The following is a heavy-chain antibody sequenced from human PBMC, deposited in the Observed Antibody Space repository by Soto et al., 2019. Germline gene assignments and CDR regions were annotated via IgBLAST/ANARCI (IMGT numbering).Heavy chain of an antibody. Sequence: EVQLVESGGGLVQPGGSLRLSCAASGFTFSYYWMHWVRQAPGKGLVWVSRINGDGSTTNYADSVKGRFTISRDNAKNTLYLQMNSLRAEDTAVYYCARELSSGCWGQGTLVTVSS. CDR1: GFTFSYYW. V-gene: IGHV3-74*01. CDR2: INGDGSTT. D-gene: IGHD6-19*01. CDR3: ARELSSGC. J-gene: IGHJ4*02.